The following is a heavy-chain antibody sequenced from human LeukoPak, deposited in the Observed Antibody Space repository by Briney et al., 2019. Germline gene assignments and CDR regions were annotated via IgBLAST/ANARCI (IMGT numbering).Heavy chain of an antibody. V-gene: IGHV1-69*01. CDR2: FIPIFGTA. D-gene: IGHD3-22*01. CDR3: ARGGYYYDSSGPLRH. Sequence: GSSVKVSCKASGGTFSSYAISWVRQAPGQGLEWMGGFIPIFGTANYAQKFQGRVTITADESTSTAYMELSSLRSEDTAVYYCARGGYYYDSSGPLRHWGQGTLVTVSS. J-gene: IGHJ1*01. CDR1: GGTFSSYA.